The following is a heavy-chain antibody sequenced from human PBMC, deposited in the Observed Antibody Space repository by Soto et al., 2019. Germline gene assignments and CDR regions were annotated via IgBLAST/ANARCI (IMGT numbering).Heavy chain of an antibody. J-gene: IGHJ4*02. CDR1: GGTFSSYA. Sequence: GASVKVSCKASGGTFSSYAISWVRQAPGQGLEWMGGIIPIFGTANYAQKFQGRVTITADESTSTAYMELSSLRSEDTAVYYCAGRDSGSYYTQPPRGHFDYWGQGTLVTVSS. CDR2: IIPIFGTA. V-gene: IGHV1-69*13. CDR3: AGRDSGSYYTQPPRGHFDY. D-gene: IGHD1-26*01.